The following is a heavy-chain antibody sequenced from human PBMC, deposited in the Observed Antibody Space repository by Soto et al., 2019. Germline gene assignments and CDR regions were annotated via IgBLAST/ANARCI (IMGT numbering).Heavy chain of an antibody. J-gene: IGHJ6*03. Sequence: GGSLRLSCAASGFTFSSYAMSWVRQAPGKGLEWVSAISGSGGSTYYADSVKGRFTISRDNSKNTLYLQMNSLRAEDTAVYYCARVVPAAILVYYYYYMDVWGKGTTVTVSS. CDR1: GFTFSSYA. CDR3: ARVVPAAILVYYYYYMDV. D-gene: IGHD2-2*01. V-gene: IGHV3-23*01. CDR2: ISGSGGST.